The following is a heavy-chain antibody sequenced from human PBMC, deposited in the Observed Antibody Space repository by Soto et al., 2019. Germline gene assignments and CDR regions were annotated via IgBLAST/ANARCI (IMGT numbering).Heavy chain of an antibody. V-gene: IGHV1-18*01. CDR2: ISAYNGNT. CDR3: AREPRNYYDSSGYPLVSCMDV. D-gene: IGHD3-22*01. J-gene: IGHJ6*02. Sequence: ASVKVSCKASGYTFTSYGISWVRQAPGQGLEWMGWISAYNGNTNYAQKLQGRVTMTTDTSTSTAYMELSSLRSEDTAVYYCAREPRNYYDSSGYPLVSCMDVWGQGTTVTVSS. CDR1: GYTFTSYG.